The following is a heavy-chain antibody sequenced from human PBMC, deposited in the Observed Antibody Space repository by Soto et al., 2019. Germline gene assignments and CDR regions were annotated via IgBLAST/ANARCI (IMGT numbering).Heavy chain of an antibody. D-gene: IGHD6-6*01. J-gene: IGHJ5*02. Sequence: QVQLQESGPGLVKPSQTLSLTCTVSGGSISSGGYYWSWIRQHPGKGLEWIGYIYYSGSTYYNPSLKSRVTISVDTSKNQFSLKLSSVTAAYTAVYDCASSYSSSSRWFDPWGQGTLVTVSS. CDR1: GGSISSGGYY. CDR2: IYYSGST. CDR3: ASSYSSSSRWFDP. V-gene: IGHV4-31*03.